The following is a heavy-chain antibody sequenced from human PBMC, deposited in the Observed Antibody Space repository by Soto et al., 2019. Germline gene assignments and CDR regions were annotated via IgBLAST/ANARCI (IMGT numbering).Heavy chain of an antibody. CDR3: ATPSPYDILTGYLYFDY. V-gene: IGHV3-23*01. CDR1: GFTFSSYA. CDR2: ISGSGGST. D-gene: IGHD3-9*01. J-gene: IGHJ4*02. Sequence: GGSLRLSCAASGFTFSSYAMSWVRQAPGKGLEWVSAISGSGGSTYYADSVKGRFTISRDNSKNTLYLQMNSLRAEDTAVYYCATPSPYDILTGYLYFDYWGQGTLVTVSS.